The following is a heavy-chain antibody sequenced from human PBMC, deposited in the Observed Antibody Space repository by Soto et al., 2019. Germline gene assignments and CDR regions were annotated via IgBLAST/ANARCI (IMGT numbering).Heavy chain of an antibody. D-gene: IGHD6-13*01. CDR2: IIPILGIA. CDR1: GGTFSSYT. CDR3: ARSHRIAAAVWVTDY. Sequence: SVKVSCKASGGTFSSYTISWVRQAPGQGLEWMGRIIPILGIANYAQKFQGRVTITADKSTSTAYMELSSLRSEDTAVYYCARSHRIAAAVWVTDYWGQGTLVTVS. J-gene: IGHJ4*02. V-gene: IGHV1-69*02.